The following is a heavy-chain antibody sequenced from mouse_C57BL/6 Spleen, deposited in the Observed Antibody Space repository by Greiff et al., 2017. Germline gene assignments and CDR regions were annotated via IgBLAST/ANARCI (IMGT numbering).Heavy chain of an antibody. CDR2: IDPSDSET. J-gene: IGHJ2*01. D-gene: IGHD1-1*01. Sequence: QVQLQQPGAELVRPGSSVKLSCKASGYTFTSYWMHWVKQRPIQGLEWIGNIDPSDSETHYNQKFKDKATLTVDKSSSTAYMQLSSLTSEDSAVYYCARYHYYGSSYDDWGQGTTLTVSS. CDR3: ARYHYYGSSYDD. V-gene: IGHV1-52*01. CDR1: GYTFTSYW.